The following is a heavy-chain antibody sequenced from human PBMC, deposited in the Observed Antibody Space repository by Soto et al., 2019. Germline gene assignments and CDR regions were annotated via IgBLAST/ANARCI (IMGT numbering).Heavy chain of an antibody. Sequence: QVQLVESGGGVVQPGRSLRLSCAASGFNVNNYGMHGVRQAPGKGLEWVAVIWNDGNGYYYANSVKGRFTISRDNSKNTLYLQMSSLRAEDTAVYYCARRQISPPTRGAASARGGMDVWGQGTTVTVSS. J-gene: IGHJ6*02. V-gene: IGHV3-33*01. D-gene: IGHD6-13*01. CDR3: ARRQISPPTRGAASARGGMDV. CDR2: IWNDGNGY. CDR1: GFNVNNYG.